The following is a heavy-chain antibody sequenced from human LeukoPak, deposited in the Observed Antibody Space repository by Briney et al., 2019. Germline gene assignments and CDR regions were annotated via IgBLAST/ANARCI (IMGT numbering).Heavy chain of an antibody. Sequence: GGSLRLSCAASGFTFSSYGMHWVRQAPGKGLEWVAVIWYGGSNKYYADSVKGRFTISRDNSKNTLYLQMNSLRAEDTAVYYCAKDLYTSRYACCFDYWGQGTLVTVSS. CDR3: AKDLYTSRYACCFDY. J-gene: IGHJ4*02. V-gene: IGHV3-33*06. CDR1: GFTFSSYG. D-gene: IGHD6-13*01. CDR2: IWYGGSNK.